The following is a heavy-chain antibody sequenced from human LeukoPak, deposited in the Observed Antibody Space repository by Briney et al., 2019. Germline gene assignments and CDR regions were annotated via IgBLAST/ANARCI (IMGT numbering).Heavy chain of an antibody. V-gene: IGHV3-21*01. D-gene: IGHD4-17*01. CDR3: ARAYTNGDYLDY. Sequence: GGSLRLSCAASGFTFSRYSVNWVRQAPGKGLEWVSCISDSSRHIYYADSVKGRFTISRDNAKSSASLQMNSLRVDDTAVYYCARAYTNGDYLDYWGQGTLVTVSS. CDR2: ISDSSRHI. J-gene: IGHJ4*02. CDR1: GFTFSRYS.